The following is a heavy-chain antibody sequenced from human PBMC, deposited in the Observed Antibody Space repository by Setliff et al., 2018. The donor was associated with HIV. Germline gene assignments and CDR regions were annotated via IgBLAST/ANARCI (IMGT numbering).Heavy chain of an antibody. Sequence: GGSLRLSCAASGLTFSTSGIHWVRQAPGKGLEWVALVDGANNKYYGDAVKGRFSISREDSKNRLFLQMNSLRPEDTAVYYCARDRHTSWSLEYWGRGTLVTVS. J-gene: IGHJ4*02. CDR1: GLTFSTSG. CDR2: VDGANNK. CDR3: ARDRHTSWSLEY. D-gene: IGHD3-3*01. V-gene: IGHV3-30*02.